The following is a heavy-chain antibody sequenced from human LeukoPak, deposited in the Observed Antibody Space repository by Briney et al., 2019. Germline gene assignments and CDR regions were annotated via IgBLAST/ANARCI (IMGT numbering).Heavy chain of an antibody. CDR3: ARDRANAVFGTYCDMDV. CDR2: IYASGST. D-gene: IGHD3-3*01. J-gene: IGHJ6*02. Sequence: SQTLSLTCTVSGGSISSGSYYWIWIRQPAGKGLEWIGRIYASGSTNYNPSLKSRVTISIDTSRNQFSLKLSSVTAADTAVYYCARDRANAVFGTYCDMDVWGQGTTVTVSS. V-gene: IGHV4-61*02. CDR1: GGSISSGSYY.